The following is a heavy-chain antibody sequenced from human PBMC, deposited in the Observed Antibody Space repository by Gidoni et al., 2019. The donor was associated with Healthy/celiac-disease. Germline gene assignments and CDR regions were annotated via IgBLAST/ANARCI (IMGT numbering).Heavy chain of an antibody. CDR2: INHSGST. CDR1: GGSFSGSF. J-gene: IGHJ6*02. Sequence: QVQLQQWAAALLKPSETLSPNCAVSGGSFSGSFWSWPRQPPGKGLEWIGEINHSGSTNYNPSLKSRVTISVDTSKSQFSLKLSSVTAADTAVYYCAGEGGSMVRGFIITNRPYVLDVWGQGTTVTVSS. CDR3: AGEGGSMVRGFIITNRPYVLDV. V-gene: IGHV4-34*01. D-gene: IGHD3-10*01.